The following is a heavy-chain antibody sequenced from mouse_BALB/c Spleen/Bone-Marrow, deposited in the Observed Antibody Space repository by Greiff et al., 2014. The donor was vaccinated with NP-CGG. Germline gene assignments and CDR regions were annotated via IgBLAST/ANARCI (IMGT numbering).Heavy chain of an antibody. CDR1: GFNIKDTY. CDR2: IDPANGNT. D-gene: IGHD1-2*01. CDR3: ARTAPENFDY. V-gene: IGHV14-3*02. Sequence: EVKLQESGAELVKPGASVKLSCTASGFNIKDTYMHWVEQRPEQGLEWIGRIDPANGNTKYDPKFQGKATITADTSSNTAYLQLSSLTSEDTAVYYCARTAPENFDYWGQGTTLTVSS. J-gene: IGHJ2*01.